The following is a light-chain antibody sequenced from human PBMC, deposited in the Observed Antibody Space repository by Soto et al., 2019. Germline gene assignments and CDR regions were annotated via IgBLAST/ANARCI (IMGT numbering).Light chain of an antibody. V-gene: IGKV4-1*01. CDR3: QQYCSSPWT. Sequence: DIVMTQSPDSLAVSLGERATINCRSSQSVLYSSSNKNYLAWYQQKPGQPPKLLIYWASTRESGVPDRFSGSGSGTDSTLPISSRQAEDVAVYYGQQYCSSPWTFGQGTKVEIK. CDR2: WAS. J-gene: IGKJ1*01. CDR1: QSVLYSSSNKNY.